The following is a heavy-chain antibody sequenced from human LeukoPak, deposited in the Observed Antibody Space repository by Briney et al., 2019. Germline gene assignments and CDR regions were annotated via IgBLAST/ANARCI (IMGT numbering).Heavy chain of an antibody. CDR2: ISDGGGSR. Sequence: GGSLRLSCAVFGITLSNYGMSWVRQAPGKGLEWVAGISDGGGSRNYADSVKDRFTISRDNPKNTLYLQMNSLRAEDTAVYFCAKRGVVIRAVIIVGFHKEAYYFDYWGQGALVTVSS. CDR3: AKRGVVIRAVIIVGFHKEAYYFDY. CDR1: GITLSNYG. V-gene: IGHV3-23*01. J-gene: IGHJ4*02. D-gene: IGHD3-10*01.